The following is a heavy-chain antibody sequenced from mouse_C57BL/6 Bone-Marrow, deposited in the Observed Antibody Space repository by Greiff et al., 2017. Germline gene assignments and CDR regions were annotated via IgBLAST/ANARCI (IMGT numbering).Heavy chain of an antibody. J-gene: IGHJ2*01. Sequence: EVMLVASGGGLVQPKGSLKLSCAASGFSFNTYAMNWVRQAPGKGLEWVARLISTSNNYATYYADSVKDRFTISRDDSESMLYLQMNNLKTEDTAMYYCVIGDYEDYFDYWGQGTTLTVSS. CDR3: VIGDYEDYFDY. CDR2: LISTSNNYAT. CDR1: GFSFNTYA. D-gene: IGHD2-4*01. V-gene: IGHV10-1*01.